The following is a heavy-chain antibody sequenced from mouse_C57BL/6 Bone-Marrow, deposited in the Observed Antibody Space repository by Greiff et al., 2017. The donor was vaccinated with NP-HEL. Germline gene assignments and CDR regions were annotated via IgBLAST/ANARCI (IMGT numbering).Heavy chain of an antibody. V-gene: IGHV1-55*01. CDR2: IYPGSGST. J-gene: IGHJ2*01. CDR3: ANSWLPFDY. D-gene: IGHD2-2*01. CDR1: GYTFTSYW. Sequence: QVQLQQPGAELVKPGASVKLSCKASGYTFTSYWMHWVKQRPGQGLEWIGDIYPGSGSTNYNEKFKSKATLTVDTSSSTAYMQLSSLTSEDSAVYYCANSWLPFDYWGQGTTLTVSS.